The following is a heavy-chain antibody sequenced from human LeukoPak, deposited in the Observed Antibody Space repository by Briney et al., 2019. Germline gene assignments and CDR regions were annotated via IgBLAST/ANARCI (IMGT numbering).Heavy chain of an antibody. CDR1: GGSISSYY. CDR2: IYYSGST. V-gene: IGHV4-59*12. D-gene: IGHD6-6*01. Sequence: SETLSLTCTVSGGSISSYYWSWIRQPPGKGLEWIGYIYYSGSTNYNPSLKSRVTISVDTSKNQFSLKLSSVTAADTAVYYCARRVPNRAARFDYWGQGTLVTVSS. J-gene: IGHJ4*02. CDR3: ARRVPNRAARFDY.